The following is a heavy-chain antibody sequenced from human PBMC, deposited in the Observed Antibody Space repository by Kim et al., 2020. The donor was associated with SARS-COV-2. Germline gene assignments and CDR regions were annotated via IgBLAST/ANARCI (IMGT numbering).Heavy chain of an antibody. CDR1: GGSISSSNW. V-gene: IGHV4-4*02. CDR3: AEYYYDSSGYYYAGAFDI. Sequence: SETLSLTCAVSGGSISSSNWWSWVRQPPGKGLEWIGEIYHSGSTNYNPSLKSRVTISVDKSKNQFSLKLSSVTAADTAVYYCAEYYYDSSGYYYAGAFDIWVQGTMVTVSS. CDR2: IYHSGST. J-gene: IGHJ3*02. D-gene: IGHD3-22*01.